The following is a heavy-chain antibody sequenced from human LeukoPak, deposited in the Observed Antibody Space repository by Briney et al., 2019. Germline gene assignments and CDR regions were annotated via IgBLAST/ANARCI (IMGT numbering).Heavy chain of an antibody. V-gene: IGHV3-20*04. CDR2: INWSGDST. Sequence: GGSLRPLWAGPGFLFDNFGMTWVRQAPGKGPELVAGINWSGDSTGYADSVKGRFTFSRDNTKNSLYLQMNSLRAEHTALYYCARGRDLSTVVPYYFDYWGQGTLVTVSS. J-gene: IGHJ4*02. CDR1: GFLFDNFG. CDR3: ARGRDLSTVVPYYFDY. D-gene: IGHD4-23*01.